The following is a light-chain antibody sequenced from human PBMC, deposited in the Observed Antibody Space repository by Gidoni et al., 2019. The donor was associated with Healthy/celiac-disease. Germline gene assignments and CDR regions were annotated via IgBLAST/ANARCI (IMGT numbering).Light chain of an antibody. CDR1: NIGSKS. J-gene: IGLJ3*02. CDR3: QVWDSSSDHPLWV. Sequence: SYVLTQPPSVSVAPGQTARITCGGNNIGSKSVHWYQQKPGQAPVLVVYDDSDLPSGIAERFSGSNSGNTATLTISRGEAGDEADYYCQVWDSSSDHPLWVFGGGTKLTVL. V-gene: IGLV3-21*02. CDR2: DDS.